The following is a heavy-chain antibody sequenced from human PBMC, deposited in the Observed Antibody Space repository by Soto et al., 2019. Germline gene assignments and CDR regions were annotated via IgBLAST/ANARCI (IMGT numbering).Heavy chain of an antibody. V-gene: IGHV3-30*03. CDR1: GFTFQSYA. CDR2: ISRDGSKK. Sequence: QVQLVNSGGGVVQPGRSLRLSCSASGFTFQSYAFYWVRQAPGKGLECVADISRDGSKKYHAVSVRGRFTISRDNSKNPLFLQMASLRIDDTAVYYCARDGGYSLDAWGQGMQVTVSP. J-gene: IGHJ5*02. CDR3: ARDGGYSLDA. D-gene: IGHD3-10*01.